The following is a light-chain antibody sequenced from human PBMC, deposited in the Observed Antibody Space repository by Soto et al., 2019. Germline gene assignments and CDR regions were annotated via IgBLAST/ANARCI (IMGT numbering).Light chain of an antibody. CDR3: QQYNSYPYT. J-gene: IGKJ2*01. CDR2: AAS. CDR1: QGIANY. V-gene: IGKV1-16*02. Sequence: DIQMTQSPSSLSASVGDRVTITCRARQGIANYLAWFQQKPGEAPKYLIFAASNLQSGVPSKFSGSGSGTDFTLNISSLQPEDFATYYFQQYNSYPYTFGQGTKLEIE.